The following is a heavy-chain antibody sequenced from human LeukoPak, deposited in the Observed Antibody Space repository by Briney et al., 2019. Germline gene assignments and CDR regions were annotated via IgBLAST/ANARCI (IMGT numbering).Heavy chain of an antibody. J-gene: IGHJ4*02. CDR2: INPNSGGT. CDR1: GYTFTGYY. CDR3: ARVGWESTTFYYFDY. V-gene: IGHV1-2*02. Sequence: GASVKVPCKASGYTFTGYYMHWVRQAPGQGLEWMGWINPNSGGTNYAQKFQGRVTMTRDTSISTAYMELSRLRSDDTAVYYCARVGWESTTFYYFDYWGQGTLVTVSS. D-gene: IGHD1-26*01.